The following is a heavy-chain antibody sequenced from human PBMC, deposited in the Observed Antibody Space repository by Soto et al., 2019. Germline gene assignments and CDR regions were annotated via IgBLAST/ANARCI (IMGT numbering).Heavy chain of an antibody. V-gene: IGHV3-43*01. CDR2: ISWDGGST. CDR3: AKALYSGSYLVDY. J-gene: IGHJ4*02. D-gene: IGHD1-26*01. Sequence: PGWSLRLSCAASGFTFDDYTMHWVRQAPGKGLECVSLISWDGGSTYYADSVKGRFTISRDNSKNSLYLQMNSLRTEDTALYYCAKALYSGSYLVDYWGQGPLVTVSS. CDR1: GFTFDDYT.